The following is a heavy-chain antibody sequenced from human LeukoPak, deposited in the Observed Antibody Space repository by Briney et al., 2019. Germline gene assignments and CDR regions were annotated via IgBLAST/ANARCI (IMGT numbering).Heavy chain of an antibody. J-gene: IGHJ4*02. D-gene: IGHD1-26*01. CDR2: ISTSTSTI. Sequence: PGGSLRLSCAASGFTFSSYSMNCVRQAPGKGLEWVSYISTSTSTIYYADSVKGRFTISRDNAQNSLYLQMNSLRDDDTAVYYCATSGSYRFDYWGQGTLVTVSS. V-gene: IGHV3-48*02. CDR3: ATSGSYRFDY. CDR1: GFTFSSYS.